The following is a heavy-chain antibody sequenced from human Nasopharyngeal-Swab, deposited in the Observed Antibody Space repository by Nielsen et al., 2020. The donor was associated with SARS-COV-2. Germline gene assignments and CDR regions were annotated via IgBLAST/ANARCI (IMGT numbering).Heavy chain of an antibody. V-gene: IGHV4-59*12. D-gene: IGHD3-22*01. CDR2: IYYSGIT. CDR1: GGSISSYY. CDR3: ARDSSDSSGYYLRETYYYGMDV. Sequence: SETLSLTCTVSGGSISSYYWSWIRQPPGKGLEWIGYIYYSGITNYNPSLKSRVTMSVDTSKKQISLKLSSVTAADTAVYYCARDSSDSSGYYLRETYYYGMDVWGQGTTVTVSS. J-gene: IGHJ6*02.